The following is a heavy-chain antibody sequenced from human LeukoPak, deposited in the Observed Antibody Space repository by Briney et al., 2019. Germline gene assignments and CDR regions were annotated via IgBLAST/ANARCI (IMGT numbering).Heavy chain of an antibody. CDR1: GYSFTSYW. Sequence: GESLKISCKGSGYSFTSYWIGWVRQMPGKGLEWMGIIYPGDSDTRYSPSFQGQVTISADKSISTAYLQWSSLEASDTAMYYCARRTYDSSATGALDIWGQGTMVTVSS. J-gene: IGHJ3*02. V-gene: IGHV5-51*01. D-gene: IGHD3-22*01. CDR3: ARRTYDSSATGALDI. CDR2: IYPGDSDT.